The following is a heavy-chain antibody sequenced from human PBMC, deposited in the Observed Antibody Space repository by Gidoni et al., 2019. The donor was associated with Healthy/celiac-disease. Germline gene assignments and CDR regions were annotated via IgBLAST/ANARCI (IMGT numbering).Heavy chain of an antibody. Sequence: QVQLLQSGAEVKQPGASVKVSCQASGYTFTSYAISWVRQSPGQGLEWMGWTSAYNGNTNYAQKLQGRVTMTTDTSTSTAYMELRSLRSDDTAVYYCARVHDDSSGYPNYYYGMDVWGQGTTVTVSS. V-gene: IGHV1-18*01. CDR3: ARVHDDSSGYPNYYYGMDV. J-gene: IGHJ6*02. CDR1: GYTFTSYA. D-gene: IGHD3-22*01. CDR2: TSAYNGNT.